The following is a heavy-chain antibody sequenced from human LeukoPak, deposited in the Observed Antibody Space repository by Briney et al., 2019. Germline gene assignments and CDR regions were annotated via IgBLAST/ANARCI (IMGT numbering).Heavy chain of an antibody. Sequence: GGSLRLSCAASGFTVSSNYMSWVRQAPGKRLQWVSVIYSGGSTYYADSVKGRFTISRHDSKNTLYLQMNSLRAEDTAVYYCAGYSSSWYYLHYWGQGTLLTVSS. J-gene: IGHJ4*02. CDR2: IYSGGST. D-gene: IGHD6-13*01. V-gene: IGHV3-53*04. CDR3: AGYSSSWYYLHY. CDR1: GFTVSSNY.